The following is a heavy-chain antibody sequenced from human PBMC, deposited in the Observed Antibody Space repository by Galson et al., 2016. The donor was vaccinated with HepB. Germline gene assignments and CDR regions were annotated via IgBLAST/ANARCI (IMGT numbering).Heavy chain of an antibody. J-gene: IGHJ3*02. CDR1: GDSVSSSSAA. Sequence: CAISGDSVSSSSAAWNWIRQSPSRGLEWLGRTYYRSKWYHDYAVSVKSRILINPDTSKNHFSLQLNSVTPEDTAVYYCARGVRNRYDFLTTNSYEPFDTWGHGTMVTVSS. D-gene: IGHD3-9*01. CDR2: TYYRSKWYH. CDR3: ARGVRNRYDFLTTNSYEPFDT. V-gene: IGHV6-1*01.